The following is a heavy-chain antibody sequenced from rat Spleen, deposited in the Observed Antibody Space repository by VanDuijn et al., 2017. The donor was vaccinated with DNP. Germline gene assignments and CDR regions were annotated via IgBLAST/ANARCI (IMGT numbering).Heavy chain of an antibody. V-gene: IGHV1-43*01. CDR3: ARTDTYYGYDYFDY. D-gene: IGHD1-6*01. CDR2: INTGSGGS. Sequence: QVQLQQSGDELAKPGSSVKISCKASGYTFTNYFIGWIKQTTGQGLEYIGYINTGSGGSNYNAKFKGKATLTVDKPSNTAFMQLSSLTPDDSAVYFCARTDTYYGYDYFDYWGQGVMVTVSS. J-gene: IGHJ2*01. CDR1: GYTFTNYF.